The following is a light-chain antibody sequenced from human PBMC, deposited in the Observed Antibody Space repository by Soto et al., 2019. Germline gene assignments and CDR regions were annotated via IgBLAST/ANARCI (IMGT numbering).Light chain of an antibody. CDR3: QQYSRYRT. V-gene: IGKV1-5*03. CDR2: QTS. J-gene: IGKJ1*01. CDR1: QTISYW. Sequence: DIQLTQSPSTLSASVGDRVTITCRASQTISYWLAWYQQKPGKAPKLLIYQTSTLQGGVPSRFSGSGSGTEFTRTISSPQPDDSATYYCQQYSRYRTFGQGTKV.